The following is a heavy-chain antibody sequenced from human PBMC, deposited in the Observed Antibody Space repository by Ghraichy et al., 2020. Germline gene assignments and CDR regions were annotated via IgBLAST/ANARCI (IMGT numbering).Heavy chain of an antibody. CDR3: ASEPSGYSYGTRGYFDL. V-gene: IGHV1-69*04. J-gene: IGHJ2*01. CDR1: GGTFSSYA. D-gene: IGHD5-18*01. CDR2: IIPILGIT. Sequence: SVKVSCKASGGTFSSYAISWVRQAPGQGLEWMGRIIPILGITNYAQKFQGRVTITADKSTSTAYMELSSLRSEDTAVYYCASEPSGYSYGTRGYFDLWGRGTLVTVSS.